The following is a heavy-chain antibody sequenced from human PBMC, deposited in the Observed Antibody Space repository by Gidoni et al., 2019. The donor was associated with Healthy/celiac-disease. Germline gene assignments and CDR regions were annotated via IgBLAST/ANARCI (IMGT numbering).Heavy chain of an antibody. D-gene: IGHD7-27*01. Sequence: QLQLQESGPGLVKPSETLSLTCTVSGGSISSSSYYWGWLRQPPGKGLEWIGSIYYSGSTYYNPSLKSRVTISVDTSKNQFSLKLSSVTAADTAVYYCAGTGESISLQEDWGQGTLVTVSS. CDR2: IYYSGST. V-gene: IGHV4-39*07. CDR3: AGTGESISLQED. J-gene: IGHJ4*02. CDR1: GGSISSSSYY.